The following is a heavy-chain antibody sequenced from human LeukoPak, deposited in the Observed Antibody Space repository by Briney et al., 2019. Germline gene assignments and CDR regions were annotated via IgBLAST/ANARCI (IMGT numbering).Heavy chain of an antibody. CDR3: AREYDY. J-gene: IGHJ4*01. CDR2: VFSSGST. V-gene: IGHV4-59*11. CDR1: AVSISRHF. Sequence: SETLSLTCNFSAVSISRHFWSWIRQTPEKGLEWLGYVFSSGSTNYNPSLKSRITISLDTSKHQFSLTLNSVTAADTAVYYCAREYDYWGLGTLATVSS.